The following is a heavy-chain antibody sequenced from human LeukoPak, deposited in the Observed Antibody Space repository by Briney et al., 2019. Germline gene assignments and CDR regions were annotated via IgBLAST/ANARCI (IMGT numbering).Heavy chain of an antibody. CDR3: ASGGTSLVAAGHFDY. V-gene: IGHV4-61*02. CDR1: DDSINSGSYY. Sequence: SETLSLTCTVSDDSINSGSYYWSWIRQPAGKGLEWIGRIYTSGSTNYNPSLKSRVTISIDTSKNQFSLKLSSVTAADTAMYYCASGGTSLVAAGHFDYWGQGTLVTVSS. J-gene: IGHJ4*02. D-gene: IGHD3/OR15-3a*01. CDR2: IYTSGST.